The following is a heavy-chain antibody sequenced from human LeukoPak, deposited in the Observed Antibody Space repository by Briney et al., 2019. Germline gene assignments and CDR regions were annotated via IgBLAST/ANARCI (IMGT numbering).Heavy chain of an antibody. Sequence: QPGGSLRLSCAASGFTFSSYEMNWVRQAPGKGLEWVSYISSSGSTIYYADSVKGRLTISRDNAKNSLYLQMNSLRAEDAAVYYCAELGITMIGGVRGKGTTVTISS. CDR3: AELGITMIGGV. CDR1: GFTFSSYE. V-gene: IGHV3-48*03. D-gene: IGHD3-10*02. J-gene: IGHJ6*04. CDR2: ISSSGSTI.